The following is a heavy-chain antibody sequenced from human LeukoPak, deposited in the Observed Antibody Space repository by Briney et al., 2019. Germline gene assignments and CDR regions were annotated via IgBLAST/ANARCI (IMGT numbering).Heavy chain of an antibody. V-gene: IGHV3-9*03. CDR1: GFTFDDYA. Sequence: PGGSLRLSCAASGFTFDDYAMHWVRQAPGKGLEWVSSISWNSGRMDYADSAKGRFTISRDNAKNSLYLQMNSLRVEDMALYYCAKDVNYSPSGTFDYWGQGTLVTVSS. CDR3: AKDVNYSPSGTFDY. J-gene: IGHJ4*02. D-gene: IGHD3-10*01. CDR2: ISWNSGRM.